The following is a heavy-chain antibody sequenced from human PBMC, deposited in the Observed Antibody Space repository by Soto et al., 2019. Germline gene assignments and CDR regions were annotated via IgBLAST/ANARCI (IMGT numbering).Heavy chain of an antibody. CDR1: GFIFSDYY. Sequence: QVHLEESGGGLVKPGGSLRLSCTASGFIFSDYYMSWIRQAPGKGLEWVQDIIISGRIKHHADSVEGRFTISRDNAKDSLYLQINSLRPEDSAIYYCARDHGGGGLTLEYWGQGTLVTVSS. D-gene: IGHD3-16*01. CDR3: ARDHGGGGLTLEY. V-gene: IGHV3-11*01. J-gene: IGHJ4*02. CDR2: IIISGRIK.